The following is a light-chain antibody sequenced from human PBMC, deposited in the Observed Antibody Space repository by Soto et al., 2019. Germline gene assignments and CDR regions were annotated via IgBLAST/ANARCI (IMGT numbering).Light chain of an antibody. CDR1: QSVSTNF. Sequence: EIVLTQSPGTLSLSPGEGATLSCRASQSVSTNFFAWYQQKPGQAPRLLIYGAYTRATGIPDRFSGSRAGTDFSLSISRLEPEDYAVYYCQQYGRTSWTFGQGTKLEIK. CDR3: QQYGRTSWT. CDR2: GAY. J-gene: IGKJ1*01. V-gene: IGKV3-20*01.